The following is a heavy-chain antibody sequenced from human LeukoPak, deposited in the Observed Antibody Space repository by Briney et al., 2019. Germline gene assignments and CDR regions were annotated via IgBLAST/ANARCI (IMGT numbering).Heavy chain of an antibody. V-gene: IGHV3-21*01. D-gene: IGHD7-27*01. J-gene: IGHJ4*02. Sequence: GGSLRLSCTASGFIFSTYSMIWVRQALGKGLEWVSSISRGSSNIYYADSVKGRFTISRDNAQNSLYLQMNSLRAEDTAVYYCAKGDVSVTREFDYWGQGTLVTVSS. CDR3: AKGDVSVTREFDY. CDR1: GFIFSTYS. CDR2: ISRGSSNI.